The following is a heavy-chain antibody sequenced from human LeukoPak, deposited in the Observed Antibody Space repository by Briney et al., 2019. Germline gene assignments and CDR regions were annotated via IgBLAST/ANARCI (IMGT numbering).Heavy chain of an antibody. Sequence: GGSLRLSCAASGFTFSNYWMSWVRQAPGKGLEGVANINQDGTEKYYMDSVKGRFTISRDNAKNSLHLQMDSLRVEDTAIYYCARKYSWGQGILVTVSS. CDR1: GFTFSNYW. J-gene: IGHJ4*02. V-gene: IGHV3-7*01. CDR2: INQDGTEK. CDR3: ARKYS.